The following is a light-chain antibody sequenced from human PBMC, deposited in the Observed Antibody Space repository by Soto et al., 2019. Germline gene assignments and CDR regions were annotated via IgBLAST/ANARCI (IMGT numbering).Light chain of an antibody. CDR1: QSVSSY. J-gene: IGKJ4*01. V-gene: IGKV3-11*01. Sequence: EIVLTQSPATLSLSPGERATLSCRASQSVSSYLAWYQQKPGQVPRLLIYDASNRATGIPARFSGSGSGTDFTLSISSLEPEDFAVYSCQQRYNWPLTFGGGTKVETK. CDR3: QQRYNWPLT. CDR2: DAS.